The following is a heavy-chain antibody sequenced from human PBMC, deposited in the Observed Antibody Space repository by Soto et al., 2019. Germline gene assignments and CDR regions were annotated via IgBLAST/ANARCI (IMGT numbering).Heavy chain of an antibody. CDR1: GFTFSSYA. J-gene: IGHJ6*02. CDR2: ISGSGGST. Sequence: GESLKISCAASGFTFSSYAMSWVRQAPGKGLEWVSAISGSGGSTYYADSVKGRFTISRDNSKNTLYLQMNSLRAEDTAVYYCASSPPMFSSGYTYYYYYGMDVWGQGTTVTVSS. V-gene: IGHV3-23*01. CDR3: ASSPPMFSSGYTYYYYYGMDV. D-gene: IGHD3-22*01.